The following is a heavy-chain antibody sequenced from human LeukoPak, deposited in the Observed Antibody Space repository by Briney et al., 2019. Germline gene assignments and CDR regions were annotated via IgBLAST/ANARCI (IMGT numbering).Heavy chain of an antibody. CDR3: ATLYDKGY. D-gene: IGHD3-9*01. CDR1: GLTFSNYN. J-gene: IGHJ4*02. Sequence: GGSLRLSCAASGLTFSNYNMNWVRQAPGKGLEWMTFIRFDESQKNYADSVKGRFTISRDNAKNSLYLQMNSLRAEDTAVYYCATLYDKGYWGQGTLVTVSS. CDR2: IRFDESQK. V-gene: IGHV3-30*02.